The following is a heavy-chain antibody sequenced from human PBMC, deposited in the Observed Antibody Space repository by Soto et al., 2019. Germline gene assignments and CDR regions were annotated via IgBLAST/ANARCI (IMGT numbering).Heavy chain of an antibody. CDR1: GYTFTGYY. V-gene: IGHV1-2*02. J-gene: IGHJ4*02. D-gene: IGHD1-20*01. CDR2: INPNSGGT. Sequence: QVQLVQSGAEVKKPGASVKVSCKASGYTFTGYYMHWVRQAPGQGLEWMGWINPNSGGTNYAQKVQGRVTMTRDTSISTAYMELSRLRSDDTAVYYCARGGYNWNHAEEYWGQGTLVTVSS. CDR3: ARGGYNWNHAEEY.